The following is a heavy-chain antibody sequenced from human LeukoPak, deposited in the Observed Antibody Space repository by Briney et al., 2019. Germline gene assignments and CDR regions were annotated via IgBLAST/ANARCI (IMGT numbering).Heavy chain of an antibody. CDR3: ARGITMVRGFDY. V-gene: IGHV4-34*01. CDR1: GGSFSGYY. J-gene: IGHJ4*02. Sequence: SETLSLTCAVYGGSFSGYYWSWIRQPPGKGLEWIGEINHSGSTNYNPSLKSRVTISVDTSKNQFSLKLSSVTAADTAVYYCARGITMVRGFDYWGQGTLVTVSS. D-gene: IGHD3-10*01. CDR2: INHSGST.